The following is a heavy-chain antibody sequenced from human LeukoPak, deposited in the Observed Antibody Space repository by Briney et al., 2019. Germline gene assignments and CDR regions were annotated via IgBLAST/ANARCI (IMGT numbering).Heavy chain of an antibody. D-gene: IGHD3-10*01. Sequence: ASVKVSCKASGYTFTGYYMHWVRQAPGQGLEWMGWINPNSGGTNYAQKFQGRVTMTRGTSISTAYMELSRLRSDDTAVYYCARERGSGSEIDYWGQGTLVTVSS. CDR1: GYTFTGYY. J-gene: IGHJ4*02. CDR2: INPNSGGT. CDR3: ARERGSGSEIDY. V-gene: IGHV1-2*02.